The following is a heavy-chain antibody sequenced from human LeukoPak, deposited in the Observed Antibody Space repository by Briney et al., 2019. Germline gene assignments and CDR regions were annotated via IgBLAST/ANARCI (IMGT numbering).Heavy chain of an antibody. V-gene: IGHV3-21*01. Sequence: GGSLRLSCAASGFTFSSYSMNWVRQAPGKGLEWVSSISSGSTYIYYADSVKGRFTISRDNAKNSQYLQMNGLRAEDTAVYYCARGIAIGAAGTEDYWGQGTLVTVSS. CDR2: ISSGSTYI. D-gene: IGHD6-13*01. J-gene: IGHJ4*02. CDR3: ARGIAIGAAGTEDY. CDR1: GFTFSSYS.